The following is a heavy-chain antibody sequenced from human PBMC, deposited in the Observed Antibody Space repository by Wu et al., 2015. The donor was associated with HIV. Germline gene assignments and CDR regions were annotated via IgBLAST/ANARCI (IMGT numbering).Heavy chain of an antibody. CDR2: IIPIFGTA. D-gene: IGHD4/OR15-4a*01. J-gene: IGHJ1*01. CDR1: GYTFTDYY. V-gene: IGHV1-69*01. Sequence: QVQLVQSGAEVKKPGASVKVSCKASGYTFTDYYMHWVRQAPGQGLEWMGGIIPIFGTANYAQKFQGRVTITTDESTSTAYMELSSLRSEDTAVYYCAAKAAEYFQHWGQGTLVTVSS. CDR3: AAKAAEYFQH.